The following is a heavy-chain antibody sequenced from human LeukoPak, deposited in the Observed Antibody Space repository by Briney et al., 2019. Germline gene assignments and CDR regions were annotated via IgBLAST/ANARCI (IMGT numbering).Heavy chain of an antibody. D-gene: IGHD3-22*01. CDR2: IYPGDSET. J-gene: IGHJ4*02. CDR1: GYSFTSYW. Sequence: GESLKISCKGSGYSFTSYWIGWVRQMSGRGLEWMGIIYPGDSETIYSPSFQGQVTISADKSISTAYLQWSSLKASDTAMYYCARIRYDSSGYYYRSWGQGTLVTVSS. V-gene: IGHV5-51*01. CDR3: ARIRYDSSGYYYRS.